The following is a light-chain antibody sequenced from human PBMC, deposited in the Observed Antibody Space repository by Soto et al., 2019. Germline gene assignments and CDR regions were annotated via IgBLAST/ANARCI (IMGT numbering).Light chain of an antibody. V-gene: IGKV1-33*01. CDR3: QQYDDLPLMFT. CDR1: QDIINY. J-gene: IGKJ2*01. Sequence: DIQMTQSPSSLSASVGDRVTITCQASQDIINYLKWYQQKPGKAPKLLIYDASNLEPGVPSRFSGSGSGTDFTLTISSLQPEDFGTYYCQQYDDLPLMFTFGQGTKLAIK. CDR2: DAS.